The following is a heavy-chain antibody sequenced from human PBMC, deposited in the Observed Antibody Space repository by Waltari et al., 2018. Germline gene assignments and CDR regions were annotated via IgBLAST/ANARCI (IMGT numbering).Heavy chain of an antibody. CDR2: INHSGST. Sequence: QVQLQQWGAGLLKPSETLSLTCAVYGGSFSGYYWSWIRQPPGKGLEWIGEINHSGSTNYNPSLKSRVTISVDTSRNQFSLKLSSVTAADTAVYYCARGGGSYGYYFDYWGQGALVAVSS. V-gene: IGHV4-34*01. CDR3: ARGGGSYGYYFDY. CDR1: GGSFSGYY. D-gene: IGHD5-18*01. J-gene: IGHJ4*02.